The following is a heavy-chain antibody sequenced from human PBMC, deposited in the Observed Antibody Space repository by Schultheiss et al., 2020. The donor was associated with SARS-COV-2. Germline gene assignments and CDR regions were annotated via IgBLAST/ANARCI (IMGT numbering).Heavy chain of an antibody. CDR3: ARVVRGYSGYHYYYYGMDV. Sequence: GESLKISCAASGFTVSSNHMTWVRQAPGKGLEWVAVISYDGSNKYYADSVKGRFTISRDNSKNTLYLQMNSLRAEDTAVYYCARVVRGYSGYHYYYYGMDVWGQGTTVTVSS. V-gene: IGHV3-30*03. D-gene: IGHD5-12*01. J-gene: IGHJ6*02. CDR2: ISYDGSNK. CDR1: GFTVSSNH.